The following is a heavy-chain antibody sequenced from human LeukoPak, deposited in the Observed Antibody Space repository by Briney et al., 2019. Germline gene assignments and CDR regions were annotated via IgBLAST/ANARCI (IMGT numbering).Heavy chain of an antibody. V-gene: IGHV4-4*07. CDR2: IYTSGST. J-gene: IGHJ3*02. CDR1: GGSISGYY. Sequence: SETLSLTCTVSGGSISGYYWSWIRQPAGKGLEWIGRIYTSGSTNYNPSLKSRVTMSVDTSKNQFSLKLSSVTAADTAVYYCAITVEMATSDAFDIWGQGTMVTVSS. CDR3: AITVEMATSDAFDI. D-gene: IGHD5-12*01.